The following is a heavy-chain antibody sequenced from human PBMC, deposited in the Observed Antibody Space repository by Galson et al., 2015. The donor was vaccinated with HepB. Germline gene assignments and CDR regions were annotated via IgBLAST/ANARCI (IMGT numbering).Heavy chain of an antibody. V-gene: IGHV1-69*13. CDR2: IIPIFGTA. Sequence: SVKVSCKASGGTFSSYAISWVRQAPGQGLEWMGGIIPIFGTANYAQKFQGRVTITADESTSTAYMELSSLRSEDTAVYYCARDRGVSGSYFMAFDIWGQGTMVTVSS. CDR3: ARDRGVSGSYFMAFDI. CDR1: GGTFSSYA. D-gene: IGHD1-26*01. J-gene: IGHJ3*02.